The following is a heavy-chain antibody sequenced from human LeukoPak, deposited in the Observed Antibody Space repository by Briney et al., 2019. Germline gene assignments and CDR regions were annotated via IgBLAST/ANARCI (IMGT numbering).Heavy chain of an antibody. J-gene: IGHJ4*02. CDR2: IIPIFGTT. V-gene: IGHV1-69*06. Sequence: SVKVSCKASGYTFTNYDINWVRQAPGQGLECMGGIIPIFGTTNYAQKFQGRVTITADKSTSTAYMELSSLRSEDTAVYYCARGGTSSWPPRPFDNWGQGTLVTVSS. CDR3: ARGGTSSWPPRPFDN. CDR1: GYTFTNYD. D-gene: IGHD6-13*01.